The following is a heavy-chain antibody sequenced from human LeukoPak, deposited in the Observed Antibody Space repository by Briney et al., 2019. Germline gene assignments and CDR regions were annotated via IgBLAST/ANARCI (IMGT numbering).Heavy chain of an antibody. CDR3: ARSLNGYYSSFDY. V-gene: IGHV1-46*01. D-gene: IGHD3-22*01. J-gene: IGHJ4*02. CDR2: ITPSGGST. CDR1: GYIFTNYY. Sequence: GASVKVSCKASGYIFTNYYMHWVRQAPGQGVEWMGIITPSGGSTTYAQKFQGRVTMTRDTSTSTVYMELSSLRSEDTAVYYCARSLNGYYSSFDYWGQGTLVTVSS.